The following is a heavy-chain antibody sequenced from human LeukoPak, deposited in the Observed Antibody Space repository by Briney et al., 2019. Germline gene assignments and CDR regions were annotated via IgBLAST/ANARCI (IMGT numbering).Heavy chain of an antibody. V-gene: IGHV3-30-3*01. CDR2: ISYDGSNK. Sequence: PGGSLRLSCAASGFTFSSYAMHWVRQAPGKGLEWVAVISYDGSNKYYADSVKGRFTISRDNSKNTPYLQMNSLRAEDTAVYYCARGSRSDMITFGGAQIDYWGQGTLVTVSS. CDR3: ARGSRSDMITFGGAQIDY. D-gene: IGHD3-16*01. CDR1: GFTFSSYA. J-gene: IGHJ4*02.